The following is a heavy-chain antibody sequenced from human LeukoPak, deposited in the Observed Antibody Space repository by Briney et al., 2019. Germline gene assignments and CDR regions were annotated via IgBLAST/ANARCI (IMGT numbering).Heavy chain of an antibody. CDR3: ARVGIAVAGTSDY. D-gene: IGHD6-19*01. Sequence: ASVKVSCKASGYTFTSYYMHWVRQAPGQGLEWTGIINPSGGSTSYAQKFQGRVTMTRDTSTSTVYMELSSLRSEDTALYYCARVGIAVAGTSDYWGQGTLVTVSS. J-gene: IGHJ4*02. CDR1: GYTFTSYY. V-gene: IGHV1-46*01. CDR2: INPSGGST.